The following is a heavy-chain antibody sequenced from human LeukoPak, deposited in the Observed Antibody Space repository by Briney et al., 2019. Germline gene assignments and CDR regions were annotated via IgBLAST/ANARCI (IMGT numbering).Heavy chain of an antibody. D-gene: IGHD2-15*01. Sequence: ASVKVPCKASGYIFTSYGISWVRQAPGQGLEWVGWVSAYADNTNYVQKFQGRVTMTTDTSTSTAYMELRSLRSDDTAVYFCARDCIGCHGFDYWGQGTLVTVSS. V-gene: IGHV1-18*01. CDR1: GYIFTSYG. CDR3: ARDCIGCHGFDY. J-gene: IGHJ4*02. CDR2: VSAYADNT.